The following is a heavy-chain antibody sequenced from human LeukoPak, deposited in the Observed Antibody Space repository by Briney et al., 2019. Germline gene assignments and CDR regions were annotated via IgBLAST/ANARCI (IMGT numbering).Heavy chain of an antibody. D-gene: IGHD6-19*01. CDR3: ATKGDSGWFFDY. CDR2: IYSGGGGGST. J-gene: IGHJ4*02. CDR1: GFNVSSSY. Sequence: PGGSLRLSCAASGFNVSSSYMSWVRQAPGEGLEWVSVIYSGGGGGSTYYADSVKGRFTISRDNSKNTLYLQMNSLRAEDTAVYYSATKGDSGWFFDYWGQGTLVTVSS. V-gene: IGHV3-53*01.